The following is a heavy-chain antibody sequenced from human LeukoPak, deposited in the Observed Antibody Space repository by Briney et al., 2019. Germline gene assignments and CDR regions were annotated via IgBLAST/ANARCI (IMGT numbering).Heavy chain of an antibody. J-gene: IGHJ4*02. CDR3: AREGYYYDSSGYIYYFDY. V-gene: IGHV3-74*01. CDR2: INSDERST. Sequence: GGSLRLSCAASGFTFSNYYMHWVRQAPGKGLVWVSRINSDERSTNYADSVKGRFTISRDNAKNTLYLQMNSLRAEDTAVYYCAREGYYYDSSGYIYYFDYWGQGTLVTVSS. CDR1: GFTFSNYY. D-gene: IGHD3-22*01.